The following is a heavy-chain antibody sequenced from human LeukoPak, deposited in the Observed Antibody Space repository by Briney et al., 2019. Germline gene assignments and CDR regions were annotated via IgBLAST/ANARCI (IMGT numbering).Heavy chain of an antibody. CDR2: ISGSGDNT. J-gene: IGHJ4*02. CDR1: GFTFSNYA. V-gene: IGHV3-23*01. Sequence: PGGSLRLSCAASGFTFSNYAMSWVRQAPGKGLEWVSDISGSGDNTYYADSVKGRFTVSRDNSKNTLYVQMKSLRAEDTAVYYCAKDFVVVPGNVNYFDYWGQGTLVTVSS. D-gene: IGHD2-21*02. CDR3: AKDFVVVPGNVNYFDY.